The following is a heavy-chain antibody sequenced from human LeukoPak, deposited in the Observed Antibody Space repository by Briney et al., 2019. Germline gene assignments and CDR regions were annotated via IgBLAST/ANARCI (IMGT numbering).Heavy chain of an antibody. CDR2: MYHSGST. D-gene: IGHD5-12*01. V-gene: IGHV4-38-2*02. CDR3: ARGPRGYSGYGLLRFDY. Sequence: PSETLSLTCSVSGYSISSAYYWGWIRQPPGKGLEWIGTMYHSGSTNYNPSLKSRVTISVDTSKNQFSLKLSSVTAADTAVYYCARGPRGYSGYGLLRFDYWGQGTLVSVSS. CDR1: GYSISSAYY. J-gene: IGHJ4*02.